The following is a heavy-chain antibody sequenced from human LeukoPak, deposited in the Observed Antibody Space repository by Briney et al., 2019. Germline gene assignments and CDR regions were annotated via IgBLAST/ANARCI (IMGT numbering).Heavy chain of an antibody. V-gene: IGHV3-21*01. Sequence: GGSLRLSCAAPGFTFSSYSMNWVRQAPGKGLEWVSSISSSSSYIYYADSVKGRFTISRDNAKNSLYLQMNSLRAEDTAVYYCARDIFLVVPAYDYWGQGTLVTVSS. CDR2: ISSSSSYI. D-gene: IGHD2-2*01. CDR1: GFTFSSYS. CDR3: ARDIFLVVPAYDY. J-gene: IGHJ4*02.